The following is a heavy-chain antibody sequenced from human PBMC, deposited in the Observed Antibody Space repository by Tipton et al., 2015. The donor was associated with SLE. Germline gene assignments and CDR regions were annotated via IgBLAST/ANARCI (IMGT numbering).Heavy chain of an antibody. CDR1: GYTFTSYY. CDR3: TRDLGGEQLWFFGY. V-gene: IGHV1-46*03. CDR2: INPSGGST. Sequence: QLVQSGAEVKKPGASVKVSCKASGYTFTSYYMHWVRQAPGQGLEWMGIINPSGGSTSYAPKFQGRVTMTRDTTTSPVYVDLSSLGGEDMAVYYCTRDLGGEQLWFFGYWGQGTLVTVSS. D-gene: IGHD5-18*01. J-gene: IGHJ4*02.